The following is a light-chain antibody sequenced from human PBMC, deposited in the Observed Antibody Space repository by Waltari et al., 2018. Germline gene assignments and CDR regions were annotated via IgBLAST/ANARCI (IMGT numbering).Light chain of an antibody. V-gene: IGKV1-17*01. CDR2: AAS. J-gene: IGKJ1*01. CDR1: QGISSY. CDR3: LQHNSYPWT. Sequence: DIQMTQSPSSLSASVGDTVTITCRASQGISSYLNWFQQKPGKAPKLLIYAASSLESGVPSRFSGSGSGTEFTLTISSLQPEDFAAYYCLQHNSYPWTFGQGTKV.